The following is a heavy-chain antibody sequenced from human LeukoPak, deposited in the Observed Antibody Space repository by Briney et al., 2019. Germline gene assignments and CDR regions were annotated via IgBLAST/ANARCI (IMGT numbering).Heavy chain of an antibody. J-gene: IGHJ4*02. CDR2: INPNSGGT. CDR3: ARVSVGYYYGSGSRSTDY. Sequence: ASVKVSCKASGYTFTGYYMHWVRQAPGQGLEWMGRINPNSGGTNYAQKFQGRVTMTRDTSISTAYMELSRLRSDDTAVYYCARVSVGYYYGSGSRSTDYWGQGTLVTVSS. D-gene: IGHD3-10*01. V-gene: IGHV1-2*06. CDR1: GYTFTGYY.